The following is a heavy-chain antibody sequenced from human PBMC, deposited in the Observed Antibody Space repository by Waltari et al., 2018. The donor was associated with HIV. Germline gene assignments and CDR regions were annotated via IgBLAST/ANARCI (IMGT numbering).Heavy chain of an antibody. CDR1: GITFSSYG. D-gene: IGHD1-1*01. CDR2: IWYDGGNK. V-gene: IGHV3-33*01. CDR3: ATTTTTTYFS. Sequence: QEQLVESGGGVVQPGRSLRLSCAASGITFSSYGMHWVRQAPGKGLEGVAVIWYDGGNKYYADSVKGRFTISRDNSKNTLYLQMNSLRAEDTAVYYCATTTTTTYFSWGQGTLVTVSS. J-gene: IGHJ5*02.